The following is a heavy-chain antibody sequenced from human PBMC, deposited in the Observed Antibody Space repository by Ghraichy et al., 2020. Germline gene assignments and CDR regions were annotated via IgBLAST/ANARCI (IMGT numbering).Heavy chain of an antibody. CDR1: GFTFDSYS. Sequence: GGSLRLSCVGSGFTFDSYSMNWVRQSPGKGLEWVSYITSSGRTIFYADAVKGRFTISRDNAQNSLYLQMKSLREEDTAVYFCARGSGVVRFYYYAGMDVWGQGTTVTVSS. CDR3: ARGSGVVRFYYYAGMDV. D-gene: IGHD4-23*01. CDR2: ITSSGRTI. J-gene: IGHJ6*02. V-gene: IGHV3-48*02.